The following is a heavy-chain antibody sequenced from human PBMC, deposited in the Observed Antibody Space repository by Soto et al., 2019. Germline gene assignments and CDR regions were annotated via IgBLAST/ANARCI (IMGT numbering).Heavy chain of an antibody. J-gene: IGHJ4*02. CDR1: GFTFSNYW. CDR2: IKEDGSEK. D-gene: IGHD4-17*01. V-gene: IGHV3-7*03. CDR3: ARRMTAVTIIEY. Sequence: GGSLRLSCVASGFTFSNYWMTWVRQAPGKGLQWVANIKEDGSEKLYVDSVKGRFAVSRDNAENLLHLHMNSLRAEDTAVYYCARRMTAVTIIEYWGQGTLVTVSS.